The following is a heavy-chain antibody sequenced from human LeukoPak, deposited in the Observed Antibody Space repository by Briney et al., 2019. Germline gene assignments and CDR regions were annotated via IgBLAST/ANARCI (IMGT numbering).Heavy chain of an antibody. CDR2: IWYGGSDK. V-gene: IGHV3-30*02. Sequence: GGSLRLSCAASGFTFSNYGMHWVRQAPGKGLEWVALIWYGGSDKYYADSVKGRFTISRDNSKNTLYLQMNSLRAEDTAVYYCAKDRHSSSSGIDYWGQGTLVTVSS. J-gene: IGHJ4*02. CDR1: GFTFSNYG. D-gene: IGHD6-6*01. CDR3: AKDRHSSSSGIDY.